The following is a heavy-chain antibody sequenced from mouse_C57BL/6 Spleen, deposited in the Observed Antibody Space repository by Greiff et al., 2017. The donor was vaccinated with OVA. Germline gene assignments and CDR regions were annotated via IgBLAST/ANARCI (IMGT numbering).Heavy chain of an antibody. D-gene: IGHD3-3*01. Sequence: QVQLQQPGAELVMPGASVKLSCKASGYTFTSYWMHWVKQRPGQGLEWIGEIDPSDSYTNYNQKFKGKSTLTVDKSSSTAYMQLSSLTSEDAEVDYCARGRQGAGYFDVWGTGTTVTVSS. CDR1: GYTFTSYW. J-gene: IGHJ1*03. CDR3: ARGRQGAGYFDV. CDR2: IDPSDSYT. V-gene: IGHV1-69*01.